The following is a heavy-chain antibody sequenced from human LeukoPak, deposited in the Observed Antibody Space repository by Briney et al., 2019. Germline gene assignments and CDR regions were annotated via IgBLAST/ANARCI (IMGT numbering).Heavy chain of an antibody. Sequence: ASVNVSCKASGYTFTNYGISLVRQAPGQGLEWMGWINTYNGNTNYAQKFQGRVTMTTDTSPSTDYMELRSLKSDNTVLYYCARTSPGDVAGRQFLPGVLTLLAQCDNCFDPWGQGTLVSVSS. D-gene: IGHD3-10*01. V-gene: IGHV1-18*04. CDR3: ARTSPGDVAGRQFLPGVLTLLAQCDNCFDP. CDR2: INTYNGNT. J-gene: IGHJ5*02. CDR1: GYTFTNYG.